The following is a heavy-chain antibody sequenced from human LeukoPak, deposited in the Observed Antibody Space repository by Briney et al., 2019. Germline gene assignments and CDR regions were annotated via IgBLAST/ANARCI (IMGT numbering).Heavy chain of an antibody. CDR3: ARDKGGQALIAPLDY. Sequence: GGSLRLSCAASGFTFSSYTMNWVRQAPGKGLEWVAHISTTSRAIYYADSVRGRFTVSRDNAKNSLFLQMNSLRDEDTAIYYCARDKGGQALIAPLDYWGQGTMVTVSS. CDR2: ISTTSRAI. J-gene: IGHJ4*02. V-gene: IGHV3-48*02. CDR1: GFTFSSYT. D-gene: IGHD3-16*01.